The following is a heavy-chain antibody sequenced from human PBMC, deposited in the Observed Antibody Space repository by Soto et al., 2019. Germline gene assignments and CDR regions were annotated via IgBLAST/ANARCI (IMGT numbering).Heavy chain of an antibody. CDR2: IWYDGSNK. CDR1: GFTFSSYG. Sequence: GGSLRLSCAASGFTFSSYGMHWVRQAPGKGLEWVAVIWYDGSNKYYADSVKGRFTISRDNSKNTLYLQMNSLRAEDTAVYYCARDRVYCSSTSCYSPDAFDIWGQGTMVTVSS. CDR3: ARDRVYCSSTSCYSPDAFDI. V-gene: IGHV3-33*01. D-gene: IGHD2-2*02. J-gene: IGHJ3*02.